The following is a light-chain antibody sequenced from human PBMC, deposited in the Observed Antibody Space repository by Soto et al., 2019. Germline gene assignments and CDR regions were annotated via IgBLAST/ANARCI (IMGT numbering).Light chain of an antibody. CDR3: QSYDSSLSGPVV. V-gene: IGLV1-40*01. CDR2: GNS. CDR1: SSNIGAGYD. Sequence: QSVLTQPPSVSGAPGQRVTISCTGSSSNIGAGYDVHWYQQLPGTAPKLLIYGNSNRPSGVPDRFSGSKSGTSASQAITGLQAGDEADYYCQSYDSSLSGPVVFGGGTKLTVL. J-gene: IGLJ2*01.